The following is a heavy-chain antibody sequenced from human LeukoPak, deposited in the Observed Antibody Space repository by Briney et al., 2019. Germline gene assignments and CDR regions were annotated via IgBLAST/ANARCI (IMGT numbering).Heavy chain of an antibody. V-gene: IGHV3-21*01. CDR2: ISSSSSYI. D-gene: IGHD6-19*01. CDR1: GFTVSSNY. Sequence: GGSLRLSCAASGFTVSSNYMSWVRQAPGKGLEWVSSISSSSSYIYYADSVKGRFTISRDNAKNSLYLQMNSLRAEDTAVYYCARSAGSGWYRAPYYYYGMDVWGQGTTVTVSS. J-gene: IGHJ6*02. CDR3: ARSAGSGWYRAPYYYYGMDV.